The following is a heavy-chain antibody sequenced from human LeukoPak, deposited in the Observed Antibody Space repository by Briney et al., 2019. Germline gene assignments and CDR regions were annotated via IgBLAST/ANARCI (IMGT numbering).Heavy chain of an antibody. V-gene: IGHV3-21*01. CDR3: ARQADYDYVWGSYRYFFLFDY. J-gene: IGHJ4*02. CDR1: GFTFSSYS. D-gene: IGHD3-16*02. Sequence: SGGSVRLSCAASGFTFSSYSMNWVRQAPGKELEWVSSISRSSSYIYYADSVKGRFTISRDNAKNSLYLQMNSLRAEDTAVYYCARQADYDYVWGSYRYFFLFDYWGQGTLVTVSS. CDR2: ISRSSSYI.